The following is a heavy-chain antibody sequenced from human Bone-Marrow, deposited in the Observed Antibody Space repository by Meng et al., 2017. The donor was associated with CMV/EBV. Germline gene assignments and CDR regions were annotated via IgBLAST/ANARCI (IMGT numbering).Heavy chain of an antibody. D-gene: IGHD3-10*01. CDR2: INCNRGDT. J-gene: IGHJ4*02. V-gene: IGHV1-2*02. Sequence: KDSCKASGYTFTGYKVHWVRQAPGQGPEWLGGINCNRGDTNYAQKFQGRVTVTRDTSISTAYMELSSLRSDDTAVYYCVRLAGGVDYWGQGTLVTVSS. CDR1: GYTFTGYK. CDR3: VRLAGGVDY.